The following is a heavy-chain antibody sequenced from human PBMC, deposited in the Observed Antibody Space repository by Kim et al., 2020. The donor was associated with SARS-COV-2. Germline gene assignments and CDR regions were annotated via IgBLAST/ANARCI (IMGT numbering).Heavy chain of an antibody. Sequence: GGSLRLSCAASGFTFSSYGMHWVRQAPGKGLEWVAVISYDGSNKYYADSVKGRFTISRDNSKNTLYLQMNSLRAEDTAVYYCARNQGDIVVVVAAIYDDYYYYGMDVWGQGTTVTVSS. CDR2: ISYDGSNK. CDR1: GFTFSSYG. CDR3: ARNQGDIVVVVAAIYDDYYYYGMDV. J-gene: IGHJ6*02. D-gene: IGHD2-15*01. V-gene: IGHV3-30*03.